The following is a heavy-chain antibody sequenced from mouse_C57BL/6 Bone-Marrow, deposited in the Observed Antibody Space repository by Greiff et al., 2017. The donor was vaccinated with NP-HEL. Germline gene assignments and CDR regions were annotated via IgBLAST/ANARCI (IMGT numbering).Heavy chain of an antibody. V-gene: IGHV1-69*01. CDR2: IDPSDSYT. Sequence: QVQLQQSGAELVMPGASVKLSCKASGYTFTSYWMHWVKQRPGQGLEWIGEIDPSDSYTNYNQKFKGKSTLTVDKSSSTAYMQLSSLTSEDSAVYYCARSIFPYAMDYWGQGTSVTVSS. CDR1: GYTFTSYW. CDR3: ARSIFPYAMDY. J-gene: IGHJ4*01.